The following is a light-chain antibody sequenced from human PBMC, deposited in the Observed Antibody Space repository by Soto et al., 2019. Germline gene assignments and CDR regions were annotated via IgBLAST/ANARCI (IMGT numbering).Light chain of an antibody. V-gene: IGLV1-47*01. Sequence: QSVLTQPPSVSGTPGQSVNISCAGSASNVGTNFVYWYRHFPGTAPELLVYRGNQRPSGVPGRFSFSKSGASAYLAITGLRSDDEADYYCAVWDDIVSGFVVFGGGTKLTVL. CDR3: AVWDDIVSGFVV. CDR2: RGN. CDR1: ASNVGTNF. J-gene: IGLJ2*01.